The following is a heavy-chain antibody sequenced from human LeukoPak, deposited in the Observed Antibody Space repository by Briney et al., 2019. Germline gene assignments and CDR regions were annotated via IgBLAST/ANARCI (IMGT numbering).Heavy chain of an antibody. CDR1: GGSISSSSYY. J-gene: IGHJ4*02. D-gene: IGHD1-26*01. CDR2: IYYSGST. V-gene: IGHV4-39*01. Sequence: SETLSLTCTVSGGSISSSSYYWGWIPQPPGKGLEWIGSIYYSGSTYYNPSLKSRVTISVDTSKNQFSLKLSSVTAADTAVYYCARQEWELYSYVHFDYWGQGTLVTVSS. CDR3: ARQEWELYSYVHFDY.